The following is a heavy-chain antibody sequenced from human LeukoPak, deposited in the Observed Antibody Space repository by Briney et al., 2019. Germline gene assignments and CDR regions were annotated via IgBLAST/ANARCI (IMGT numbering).Heavy chain of an antibody. J-gene: IGHJ3*01. D-gene: IGHD6-6*01. V-gene: IGHV3-48*01. CDR1: GFTFSSYS. Sequence: GGSLRLSCAASGFTFSSYSMNWVRQAPGKGLEWVSYISSSSSTIYYADSVKGRFTISRDNAKNSLYLQMNSLRAEDTAVYYCASRAGSSSFWGQGTMVTVSS. CDR2: ISSSSSTI. CDR3: ASRAGSSSF.